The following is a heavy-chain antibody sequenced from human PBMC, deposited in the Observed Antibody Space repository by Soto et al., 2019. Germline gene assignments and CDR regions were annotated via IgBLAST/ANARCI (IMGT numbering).Heavy chain of an antibody. CDR3: ASYRRIYGMDV. CDR2: INHSGST. J-gene: IGHJ6*02. CDR1: GGSFSGYY. Sequence: SETLSLTCAVYGGSFSGYYWSWIRQPPGKGLEWIGEINHSGSTNYNPSLKSRVTISVDTSKNQFSLKLSSVTAADTAVYYCASYRRIYGMDVWGQGTTVTVSS. V-gene: IGHV4-34*01.